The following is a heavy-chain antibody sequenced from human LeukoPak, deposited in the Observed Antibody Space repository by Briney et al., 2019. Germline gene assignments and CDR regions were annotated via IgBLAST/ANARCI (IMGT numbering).Heavy chain of an antibody. Sequence: GGSLRLSCAASGFTFSSYAMHWVRQAPGKGLEWVSTISGSGGSTYYADSVKGRFTISRDNSKNTLYLQMNSLRAEDTAVSYCAKRSYGFSYYFDYWGQGTLVTVSS. CDR1: GFTFSSYA. CDR3: AKRSYGFSYYFDY. D-gene: IGHD5-18*01. CDR2: ISGSGGST. V-gene: IGHV3-23*01. J-gene: IGHJ4*02.